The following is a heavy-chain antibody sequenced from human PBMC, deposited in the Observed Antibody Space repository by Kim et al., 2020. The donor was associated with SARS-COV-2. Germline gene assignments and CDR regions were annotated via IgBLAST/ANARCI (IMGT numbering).Heavy chain of an antibody. CDR1: GFTFSDYY. V-gene: IGHV3-11*01. CDR3: ARGPQQLVRDSYCYYYYMDD. Sequence: GGSLRLSCAASGFTFSDYYMSWIRQAPGKGLEWVSYISSSGSTIYYADSVKGRFTISRDNAKNSLYLQMNSLRAEDTAVYYCARGPQQLVRDSYCYYYYMDDWGQGTMVTVSS. J-gene: IGHJ6*03. D-gene: IGHD6-13*01. CDR2: ISSSGSTI.